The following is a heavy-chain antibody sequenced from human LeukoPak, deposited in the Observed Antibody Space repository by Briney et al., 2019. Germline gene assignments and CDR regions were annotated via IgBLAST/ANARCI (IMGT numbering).Heavy chain of an antibody. CDR3: ARGNLCGWGSHSTICYTSFDV. J-gene: IGHJ3*01. Sequence: GGSLRLSCVTSGFIFNTHSMNWLRQTPGKGLEWISYISSDATVMHYADSVKGRFIISRDNAQDSLYLQINSPTADDTAVYYCARGNLCGWGSHSTICYTSFDVWGRGTLVTVSS. CDR2: ISSDATVM. V-gene: IGHV3-48*01. CDR1: GFIFNTHS. D-gene: IGHD2-2*02.